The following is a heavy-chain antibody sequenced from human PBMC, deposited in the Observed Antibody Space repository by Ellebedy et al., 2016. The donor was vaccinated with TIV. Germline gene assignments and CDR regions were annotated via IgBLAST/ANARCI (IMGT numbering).Heavy chain of an antibody. Sequence: AASVQVSCKASGYTFTTFPLYWFRQAPGQRLEWMGWINTGNGDTRYSQKFQGRVSITRDTSATTTVMELRSLTSDDTAVYYCARDRSSSWSYYVDLWGQGTQVTVSS. D-gene: IGHD6-13*01. V-gene: IGHV1-3*04. J-gene: IGHJ5*02. CDR1: GYTFTTFP. CDR3: ARDRSSSWSYYVDL. CDR2: INTGNGDT.